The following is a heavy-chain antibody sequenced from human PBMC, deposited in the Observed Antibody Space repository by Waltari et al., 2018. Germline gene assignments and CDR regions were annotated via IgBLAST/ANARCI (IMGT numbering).Heavy chain of an antibody. Sequence: QVQLVQSGAEVKKPGSSVKVSCKASGGTFSSYAISWVRQAPGQGLEWMGWMNPNSGNTGYAQKFQGRVTMTRNTSISTAYMELSSLRSEDTAVYYCARRAVCDYWGQGTLVTVSS. V-gene: IGHV1-8*02. CDR3: ARRAVCDY. CDR2: MNPNSGNT. CDR1: GGTFSSYA. D-gene: IGHD3-16*01. J-gene: IGHJ4*02.